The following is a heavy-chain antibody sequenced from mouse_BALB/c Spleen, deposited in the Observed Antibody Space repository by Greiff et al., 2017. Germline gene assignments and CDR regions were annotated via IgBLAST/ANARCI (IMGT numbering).Heavy chain of an antibody. CDR3: ARETLYYGYGYAMDY. J-gene: IGHJ4*01. Sequence: EVQLQQSGAELVKPGASVKLSCTASGFNIKDTYMHWVKQRPEQGLEWIGRIDPANGNTKYDPKFQGKATITADTSSNTAYLQLSSLTSEDTAVYYCARETLYYGYGYAMDYWGQGTSVTVSS. V-gene: IGHV14-3*02. CDR2: IDPANGNT. CDR1: GFNIKDTY. D-gene: IGHD1-2*01.